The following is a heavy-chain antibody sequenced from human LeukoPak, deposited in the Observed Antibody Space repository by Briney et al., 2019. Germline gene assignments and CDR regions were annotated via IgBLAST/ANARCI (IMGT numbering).Heavy chain of an antibody. D-gene: IGHD2-8*01. V-gene: IGHV1-8*02. CDR2: MNPNSGNT. CDR3: ARQRGGQYEDAFDI. Sequence: ASVKVSCKASGYTFTGYYMHWVRQAPGQGLEWMGWMNPNSGNTGYAQKFQGRVTMTRDTSTSTVYMELSSLRSEDTAVYYCARQRGGQYEDAFDIWGQGTMVTVSS. J-gene: IGHJ3*02. CDR1: GYTFTGYY.